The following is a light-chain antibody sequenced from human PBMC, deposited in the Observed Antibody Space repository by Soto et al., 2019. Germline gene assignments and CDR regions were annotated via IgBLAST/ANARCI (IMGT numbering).Light chain of an antibody. CDR3: QQRDSWPLT. CDR2: DVS. V-gene: IGKV3-11*01. Sequence: ENVLTQSPATLSLSPGEGATLSCRASESVGSDLAWYQQKPGQPPRLLIYDVSGRATGVPARFSGSGSGTDFPLTISSLGPEDFAVYYCQQRDSWPLTFGGGTKVEIK. CDR1: ESVGSD. J-gene: IGKJ4*01.